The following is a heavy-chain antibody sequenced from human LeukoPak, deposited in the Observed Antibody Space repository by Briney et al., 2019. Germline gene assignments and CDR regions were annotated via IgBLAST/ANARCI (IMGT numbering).Heavy chain of an antibody. V-gene: IGHV3-7*01. D-gene: IGHD3-3*01. CDR1: GGTFSSYA. CDR2: IKQDGSEK. Sequence: SCKASGGTFSSYAISWVRQAPGKGLEWVANIKQDGSEKYYVDSVKGRFTISRDNAKNPLYLQMNSLRAEDTAVYYCARVTIFGVVGNYYYYYMDVWGKGTTVTVSS. J-gene: IGHJ6*03. CDR3: ARVTIFGVVGNYYYYYMDV.